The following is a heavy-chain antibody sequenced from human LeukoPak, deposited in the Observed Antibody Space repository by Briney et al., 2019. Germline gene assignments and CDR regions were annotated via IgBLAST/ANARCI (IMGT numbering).Heavy chain of an antibody. D-gene: IGHD6-13*01. J-gene: IGHJ4*02. CDR1: AFTFNNYW. CDR3: ASWIAAAGKDY. V-gene: IGHV3-48*04. Sequence: GGSLRLSCVASAFTFNNYWMHWVRQAPGKGLEWVSYISSSSSTIYYADSVKGRFTISRDNAKNSLYLQMNSLRAEDTAVYYCASWIAAAGKDYWGQGTLVTVSS. CDR2: ISSSSSTI.